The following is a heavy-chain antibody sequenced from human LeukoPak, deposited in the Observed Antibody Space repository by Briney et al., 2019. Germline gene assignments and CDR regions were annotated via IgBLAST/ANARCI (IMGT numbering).Heavy chain of an antibody. D-gene: IGHD5-24*01. CDR1: GYTFTSYD. CDR2: IIPIFGTA. Sequence: GASVKVSCKASGYTFTSYDISWVRQAPGQGLEWMGGIIPIFGTANYAQKFQGRVTITADESTSTAYMELSSLRSEDTAVYYCAREGRWPDPVVDYWGQGTLVTVSS. V-gene: IGHV1-69*13. J-gene: IGHJ4*02. CDR3: AREGRWPDPVVDY.